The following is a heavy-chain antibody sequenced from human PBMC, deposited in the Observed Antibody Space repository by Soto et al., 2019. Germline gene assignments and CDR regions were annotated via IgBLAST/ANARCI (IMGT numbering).Heavy chain of an antibody. D-gene: IGHD2-2*01. CDR2: IYYSGST. V-gene: IGHV4-59*01. CDR1: GGSISSYD. J-gene: IGHJ5*02. CDR3: ARGCSSTSCYWGRTWFDP. Sequence: SETLSLTCTVSGGSISSYDWSWIRQPPGKGLEWIGYIYYSGSTNYNPSLKSRVTISVDTSKNQFSLKLSSVTAADTAVYYCARGCSSTSCYWGRTWFDPWGQGTLVTVSS.